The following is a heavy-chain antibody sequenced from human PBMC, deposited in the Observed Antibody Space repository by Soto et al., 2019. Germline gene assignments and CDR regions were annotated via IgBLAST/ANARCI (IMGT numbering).Heavy chain of an antibody. Sequence: QVQLVQSGAEVKKPGSSVKVSCKASGGTFSSYAISWVRQAPGQGLEWMGGIIPIFRTADYAQKFQGRVKITADESTSTAYMEVSSLRSEDTAVYYCATHTVVTPGNYYYGMDVWGQGTTVTVSS. CDR3: ATHTVVTPGNYYYGMDV. CDR2: IIPIFRTA. J-gene: IGHJ6*02. CDR1: GGTFSSYA. V-gene: IGHV1-69*12. D-gene: IGHD2-21*02.